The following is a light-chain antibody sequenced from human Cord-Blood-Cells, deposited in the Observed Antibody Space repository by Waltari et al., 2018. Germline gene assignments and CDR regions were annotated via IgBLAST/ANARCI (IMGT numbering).Light chain of an antibody. CDR3: SSYTSSSTWV. CDR2: DVS. CDR1: SRDVGGYTY. V-gene: IGLV2-14*01. Sequence: QSALTQPAPVSGSPGQSIPTSCTGTSRDVGGYTYVPWYQQPPGKAPKLMIYDVSNRPSGVSNPFPGSKSGNTASLTISGLQAEDEADYYCSSYTSSSTWVFGGGTKLTVL. J-gene: IGLJ3*02.